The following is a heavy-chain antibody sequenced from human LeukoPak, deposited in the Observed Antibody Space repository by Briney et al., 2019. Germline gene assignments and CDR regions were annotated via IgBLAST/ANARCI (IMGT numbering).Heavy chain of an antibody. D-gene: IGHD5-12*01. Sequence: ASVKVSCKASGYTFTSYYMHWVRQVPGQGLEWMGIINPSGGSTSYAQKFQGRVTMTRDTSTSTVYMELSSLRPEDTAVYYCAREGDSGYDPQPPNFDYWGQGTLVTVSS. CDR1: GYTFTSYY. V-gene: IGHV1-46*01. CDR2: INPSGGST. J-gene: IGHJ4*02. CDR3: AREGDSGYDPQPPNFDY.